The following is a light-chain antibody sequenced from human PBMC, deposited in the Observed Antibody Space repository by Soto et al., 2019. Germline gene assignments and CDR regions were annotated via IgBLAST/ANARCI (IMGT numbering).Light chain of an antibody. CDR3: QQTYTTPRT. Sequence: DIQMAQSPPSLSASVGDRVTISCRTSQNISSYLYWYQQAPGKAPKLLIYTTSNLQNGIPSRFSGSGSGTDFTLTITSLQPEDFATYYCQQTYTTPRTFAQGTKVDIK. CDR1: QNISSY. J-gene: IGKJ1*01. V-gene: IGKV1-39*01. CDR2: TTS.